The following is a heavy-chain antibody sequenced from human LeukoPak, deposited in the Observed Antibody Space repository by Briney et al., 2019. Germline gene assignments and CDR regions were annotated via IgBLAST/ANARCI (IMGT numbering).Heavy chain of an antibody. CDR3: ARVITAAFDI. Sequence: PGGSLRLSCAASGFTVSSNYMSWVRQAPGKGLEWVSVIYSGGSIYYADSVKGRFTISRDNSKNTLYLQMNSLRAEDTAVYYCARVITAAFDIWGQGTMVTVSS. CDR1: GFTVSSNY. D-gene: IGHD3-22*01. CDR2: IYSGGSI. V-gene: IGHV3-53*01. J-gene: IGHJ3*02.